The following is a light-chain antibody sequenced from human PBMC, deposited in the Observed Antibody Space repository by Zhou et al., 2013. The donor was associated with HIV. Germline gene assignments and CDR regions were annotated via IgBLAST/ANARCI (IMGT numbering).Light chain of an antibody. V-gene: IGKV1-39*01. CDR2: VAT. Sequence: DIQMTQSPISLSASVGDRVTITCQASQDINNFLNWYQQKPGKAPKLLIYVATNLESGVPSRFGGSRSGTDFTLTISSLQPEDFATYYCQQSYSTPCSFGQGTKLEIK. CDR1: QDINNF. J-gene: IGKJ2*04. CDR3: QQSYSTPCS.